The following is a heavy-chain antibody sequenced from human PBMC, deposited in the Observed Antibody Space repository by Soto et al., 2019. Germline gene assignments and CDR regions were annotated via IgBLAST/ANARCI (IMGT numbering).Heavy chain of an antibody. CDR2: IWYDGSNK. J-gene: IGHJ6*03. CDR1: GFTFSSYG. CDR3: ARDPLRSTRCAYMDV. D-gene: IGHD2-2*01. Sequence: QVQLVESGGGVVQPGRSLRLSCAASGFTFSSYGMHCVRQAPGKGLEGVAVIWYDGSNKYYADYVKGRFTISRDNSKNPLYMQMNSLRAEDTAVYYCARDPLRSTRCAYMDVSGKGTTVTVSS. V-gene: IGHV3-33*01.